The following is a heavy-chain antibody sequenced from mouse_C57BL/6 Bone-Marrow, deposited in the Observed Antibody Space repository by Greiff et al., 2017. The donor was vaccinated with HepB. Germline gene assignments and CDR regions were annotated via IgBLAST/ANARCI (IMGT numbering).Heavy chain of an antibody. J-gene: IGHJ1*03. Sequence: QVQLQQPGAELVKPGASVKMSCKASGYTFTSYWITWVKQRPGQGLGWIGDIYPGSGSTNYNEKFKSKATLTVDTSSSTAYMQLSSLTSADSAVYYCARRYYGSSWYFDVWGTGTTVTVSS. CDR3: ARRYYGSSWYFDV. CDR1: GYTFTSYW. V-gene: IGHV1-55*01. CDR2: IYPGSGST. D-gene: IGHD1-1*01.